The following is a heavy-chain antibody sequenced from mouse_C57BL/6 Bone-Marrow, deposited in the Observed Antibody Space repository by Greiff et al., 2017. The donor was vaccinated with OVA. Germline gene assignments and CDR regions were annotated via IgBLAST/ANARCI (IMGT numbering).Heavy chain of an antibody. CDR1: GYTFTSYW. CDR3: AGLPGFAY. CDR2: IDPSDSYT. D-gene: IGHD6-1*01. Sequence: VKLQQPGAELVRPGPSVKLSCKASGYTFTSYWMHWVKQRPGQGLEWIGVIDPSDSYTNYNQKFKGKATLTVDTSSSTAYMQLSSLTSEDSAVYYCAGLPGFAYWGQGTLVTVSA. V-gene: IGHV1-59*01. J-gene: IGHJ3*01.